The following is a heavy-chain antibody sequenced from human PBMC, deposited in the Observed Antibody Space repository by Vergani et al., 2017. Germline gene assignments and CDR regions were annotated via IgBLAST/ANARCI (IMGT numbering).Heavy chain of an antibody. CDR1: GFSFKIYG. D-gene: IGHD3-22*01. V-gene: IGHV3-9*01. Sequence: EVQLVESGGDLPQPGTSLRLTCEASGFSFKIYGMHWARLIPGKGLEWVSGISWNSGATGYADSVKGRVTISRDNAKNCLYLQMQNLRPEDTALYFCVRGSVYYYDSARLGSEPYTGFDVWDLGKMVTVSS. J-gene: IGHJ3*01. CDR2: ISWNSGAT. CDR3: VRGSVYYYDSARLGSEPYTGFDV.